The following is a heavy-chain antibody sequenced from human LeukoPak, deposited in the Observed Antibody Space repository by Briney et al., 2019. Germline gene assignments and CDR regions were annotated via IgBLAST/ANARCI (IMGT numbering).Heavy chain of an antibody. D-gene: IGHD1-26*01. CDR3: ARDRELLQGRMDY. CDR1: GFTFSSYS. CDR2: ISSCSSTI. V-gene: IGHV3-48*04. Sequence: GGSLRLSCAASGFTFSSYSMNWVRQAPGKGLEWVSYISSCSSTIYYADSVKGRFTISRDNAKNSLYLQMNSLRAEDTAVYYCARDRELLQGRMDYWGQGTLVTVSS. J-gene: IGHJ4*02.